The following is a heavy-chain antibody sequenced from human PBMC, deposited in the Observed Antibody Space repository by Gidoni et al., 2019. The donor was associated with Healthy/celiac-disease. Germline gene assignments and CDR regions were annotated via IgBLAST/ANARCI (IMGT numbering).Heavy chain of an antibody. CDR1: GGSISSYY. Sequence: QVQLQESGPGLVKPSETLSLTCTVSGGSISSYYWIWIRQPPGKGLEWIGYIYYSGSTNYNPSLKSRVTISVDTSKNQFSLKLSSVTAADTAVYYCARTGDSSSSLPYYYYGMDVWGQGTTVTVSS. V-gene: IGHV4-59*01. D-gene: IGHD6-6*01. CDR2: IYYSGST. CDR3: ARTGDSSSSLPYYYYGMDV. J-gene: IGHJ6*02.